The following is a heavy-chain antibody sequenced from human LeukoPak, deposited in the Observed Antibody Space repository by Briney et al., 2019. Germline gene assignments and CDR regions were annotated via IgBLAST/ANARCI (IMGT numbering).Heavy chain of an antibody. J-gene: IGHJ4*02. CDR1: GFTFSSYG. D-gene: IGHD2-15*01. CDR3: AKDPGVVVVAATGLDY. V-gene: IGHV3-30*18. Sequence: GGSLRLSCAASGFTFSSYGMHWVRQAPGKGLEWVAAISYDGSNKYYADSVKGRFTISRDNSKNTLYLQMNSLRAEDTAVYYCAKDPGVVVVAATGLDYWGQGTLVTVSS. CDR2: ISYDGSNK.